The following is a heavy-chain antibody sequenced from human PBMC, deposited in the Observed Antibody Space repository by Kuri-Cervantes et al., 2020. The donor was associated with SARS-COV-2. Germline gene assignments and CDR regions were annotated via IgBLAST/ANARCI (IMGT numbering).Heavy chain of an antibody. CDR1: GGTFSSYA. J-gene: IGHJ6*02. Sequence: SVKVSCKASGGTFSSYAISWVRQAPGQGLEWMGGIIPIFGTANYAQKFQGRVTITADKSTSTAYMELSSLRSEDTAVYYCASSGPGTLSPLMITFPPRGMDVWGQGTTVTVSS. V-gene: IGHV1-69*06. D-gene: IGHD3-16*01. CDR2: IIPIFGTA. CDR3: ASSGPGTLSPLMITFPPRGMDV.